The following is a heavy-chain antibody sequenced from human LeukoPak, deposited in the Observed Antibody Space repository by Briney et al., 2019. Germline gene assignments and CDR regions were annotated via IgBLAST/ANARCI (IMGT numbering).Heavy chain of an antibody. J-gene: IGHJ4*02. Sequence: SETLSLSCAVYGGSFSGYYWSWIRQPPGKGLEWIGEINHSGSTNYNPSLKSRVTISVDTSKNQFSLKLSSVTAADTAVYYCAVFSYCNRIRDYWGQGTLVTVSS. D-gene: IGHD2/OR15-2a*01. CDR2: INHSGST. CDR1: GGSFSGYY. V-gene: IGHV4-34*01. CDR3: AVFSYCNRIRDY.